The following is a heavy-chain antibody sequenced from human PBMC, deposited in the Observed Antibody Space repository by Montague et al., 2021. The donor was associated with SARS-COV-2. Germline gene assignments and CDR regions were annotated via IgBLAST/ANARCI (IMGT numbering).Heavy chain of an antibody. V-gene: IGHV4-39*01. CDR2: VYYTGST. CDR3: ARQEFDDVWGSYRPDH. Sequence: SETLSLTCAVSGGSTNTDAFYWGWVRQPPGKGLEWLGGVYYTGSTYYNPSLNSRGTISIDTSKNQFSLKLRSVTAADTAVYYCARQEFDDVWGSYRPDHWGQGILVIVSS. D-gene: IGHD3-16*02. J-gene: IGHJ4*02. CDR1: GGSTNTDAFY.